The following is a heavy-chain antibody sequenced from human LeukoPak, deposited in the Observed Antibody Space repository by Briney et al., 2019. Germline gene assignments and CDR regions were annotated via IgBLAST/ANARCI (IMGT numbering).Heavy chain of an antibody. V-gene: IGHV6-1*01. Sequence: SQTLSLTCAISGDSVSSNSVTWNWIRRSPSRGLEWLGRTYYRSTWYNDYAVSVRGRITVNPDTSRNQFSLHLNSVTPEDTAVYYCARRLTQYDCFDPWGQGILVTVSS. CDR3: ARRLTQYDCFDP. D-gene: IGHD2-2*01. J-gene: IGHJ5*02. CDR1: GDSVSSNSVT. CDR2: TYYRSTWYN.